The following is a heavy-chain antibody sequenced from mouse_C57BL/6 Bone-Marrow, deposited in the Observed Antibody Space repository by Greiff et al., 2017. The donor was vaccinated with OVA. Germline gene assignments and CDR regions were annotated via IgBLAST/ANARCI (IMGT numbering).Heavy chain of an antibody. CDR2: INPGSGGT. V-gene: IGHV1-54*01. CDR3: AGYSNYYYAMDY. J-gene: IGHJ4*01. D-gene: IGHD2-5*01. CDR1: GYAFTNYL. Sequence: VQLLQSGAELVRPGTSVKVSCKASGYAFTNYLIEWVKQRPGQGLEWIGVINPGSGGTNYNEKVKGKATLTADKSSSTAYMQLSSLTTEDSAVYFCAGYSNYYYAMDYWGQGTSVTVSS.